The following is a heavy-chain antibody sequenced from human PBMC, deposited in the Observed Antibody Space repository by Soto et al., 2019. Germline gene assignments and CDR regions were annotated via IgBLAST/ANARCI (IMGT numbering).Heavy chain of an antibody. D-gene: IGHD2-2*01. Sequence: SETLSLTCTVSGGSVSSGSYYWSWIRQPPGKGLEWIGYIYYSGSTNYNPSLKSRVTISVDTSKNQFSLKLSSVTAADTAVYYCARQFVRYCSSTSCYSANWFDPWGQGTLVTVSS. J-gene: IGHJ5*02. CDR1: GGSVSSGSYY. CDR2: IYYSGST. CDR3: ARQFVRYCSSTSCYSANWFDP. V-gene: IGHV4-61*01.